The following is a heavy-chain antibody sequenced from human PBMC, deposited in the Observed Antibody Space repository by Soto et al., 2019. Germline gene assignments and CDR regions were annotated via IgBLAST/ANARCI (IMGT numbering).Heavy chain of an antibody. J-gene: IGHJ3*02. CDR3: ARDLDYDYIWGSYSSDAFDI. Sequence: EVQLVESGGGLVQPGGSLRLSCAASGFTFSSYWMSWVRQAPGKGLEWVANIKQDGSEKYYVDSVKGRFTISRDNAKNSLYLQMNRLRAEDTAVYYCARDLDYDYIWGSYSSDAFDIWGQGTMVTVSS. CDR2: IKQDGSEK. D-gene: IGHD3-16*01. V-gene: IGHV3-7*01. CDR1: GFTFSSYW.